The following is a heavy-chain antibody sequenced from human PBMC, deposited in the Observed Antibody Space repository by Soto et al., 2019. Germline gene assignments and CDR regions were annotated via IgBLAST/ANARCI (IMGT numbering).Heavy chain of an antibody. CDR3: ARGGYGSGTYYYFDY. CDR1: GDTFSTYA. V-gene: IGHV1-69*01. Sequence: VKVSCTASGDTFSTYAISWVRQAPGQGLEWMGGIIPIFGTAKYAQTFQGRVTFTADVSTGTTYMELSSLRSEDTAVYYCARGGYGSGTYYYFDYWGQGTLVTVSS. D-gene: IGHD3-10*01. J-gene: IGHJ4*02. CDR2: IIPIFGTA.